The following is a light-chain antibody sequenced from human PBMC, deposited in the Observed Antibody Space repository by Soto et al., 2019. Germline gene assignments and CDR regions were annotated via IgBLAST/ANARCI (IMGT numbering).Light chain of an antibody. CDR1: SSDVGGYNY. Sequence: QSALTQPRSVSGSPGQSVTISCTGTSSDVGGYNYVSWYQQHPGKAPKVKIYDVSTRPSGVPDRFSGSKSGNTASLTISGLQAEDEADYYCCSYAGSSYVFGTGTQLTVL. CDR2: DVS. V-gene: IGLV2-11*01. J-gene: IGLJ1*01. CDR3: CSYAGSSYV.